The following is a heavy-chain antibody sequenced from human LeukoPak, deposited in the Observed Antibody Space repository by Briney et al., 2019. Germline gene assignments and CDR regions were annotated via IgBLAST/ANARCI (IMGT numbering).Heavy chain of an antibody. Sequence: GGSLRLSCAASGFTFSDYYMSWIRQAPGKGLEWVANIKQDGSEKYYVDSVKGRFTISRDNAKNSLYLQMNSLRAEDTAVYYCARIRRGWSQNWDYWGQGTLVTVSS. J-gene: IGHJ4*02. CDR3: ARIRRGWSQNWDY. D-gene: IGHD6-19*01. V-gene: IGHV3-7*01. CDR1: GFTFSDYY. CDR2: IKQDGSEK.